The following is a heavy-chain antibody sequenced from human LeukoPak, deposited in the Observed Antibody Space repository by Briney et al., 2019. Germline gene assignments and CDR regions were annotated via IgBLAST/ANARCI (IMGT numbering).Heavy chain of an antibody. D-gene: IGHD3-10*01. Sequence: KPSETLSLTCAVYGGSFSGYYWSWLRQPPGKGLEWIGEINHSGSTNYNPSLKSRVTISVDTSKNQFSLKLSSVTAADTAVYYCARGGLGMVRGEGLDAFDIWGQGTMVTVSS. CDR3: ARGGLGMVRGEGLDAFDI. CDR2: INHSGST. V-gene: IGHV4-34*01. J-gene: IGHJ3*02. CDR1: GGSFSGYY.